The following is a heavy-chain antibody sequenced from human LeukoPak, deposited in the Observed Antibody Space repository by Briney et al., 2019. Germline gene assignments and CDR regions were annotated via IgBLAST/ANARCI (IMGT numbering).Heavy chain of an antibody. Sequence: PSETLSLTCTVSGGSMSSYYWSWIRQPPGKGLEWIGSIYYSGSTNYNPSLKSRVTISVDTSKNQFSLKLSSVTAADTAVYYCARAPYYYDSSGYYFDYWGQGTLVTVSS. CDR2: IYYSGST. D-gene: IGHD3-22*01. V-gene: IGHV4-59*01. CDR3: ARAPYYYDSSGYYFDY. J-gene: IGHJ4*02. CDR1: GGSMSSYY.